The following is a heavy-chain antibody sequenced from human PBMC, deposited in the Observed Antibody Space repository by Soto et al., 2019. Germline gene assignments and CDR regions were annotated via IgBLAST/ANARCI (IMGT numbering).Heavy chain of an antibody. D-gene: IGHD2-15*01. V-gene: IGHV1-8*01. CDR2: MNPNSGNT. CDR3: AREVEGRSYQPIYF. J-gene: IGHJ4*02. Sequence: QVQLVQSGAEVKKPGASVKVSCKASGYTFTSYDINWVRQATGQGLEWMGWMNPNSGNTGYAQKFQGRVTMTRDTSINTAYMELSSLRSEDTAVYYCAREVEGRSYQPIYFWGQGTLVTVSS. CDR1: GYTFTSYD.